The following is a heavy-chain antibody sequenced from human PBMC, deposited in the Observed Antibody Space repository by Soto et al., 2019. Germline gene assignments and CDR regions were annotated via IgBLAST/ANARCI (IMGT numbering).Heavy chain of an antibody. Sequence: QVQLVQSGVEVKRPGASVKVSCTTSSYPFSSCGFTWVRQAPGQGLEWLGWISTYNGNTKYAQELQGRFSLTADTATRTAYMELRSLRFDDTGVYYCARAHDTVATSLDYWGQGTLVTVS. J-gene: IGHJ4*02. CDR2: ISTYNGNT. CDR1: SYPFSSCG. V-gene: IGHV1-18*04. D-gene: IGHD4-17*01. CDR3: ARAHDTVATSLDY.